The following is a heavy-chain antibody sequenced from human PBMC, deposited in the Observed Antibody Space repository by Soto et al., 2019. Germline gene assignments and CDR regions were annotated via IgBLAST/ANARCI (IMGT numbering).Heavy chain of an antibody. V-gene: IGHV3-48*02. D-gene: IGHD6-6*01. Sequence: PGGSLRLSCAASGFTFSSSSMNWVRQAPGKGLEWVSYIISSSSITYRADSVKGRFTISRDNAKNSLYLQMDSLRDEDTAVYYCARGRPYYFDYWGRGTLVTVSS. CDR3: ARGRPYYFDY. CDR2: IISSSSIT. J-gene: IGHJ4*02. CDR1: GFTFSSSS.